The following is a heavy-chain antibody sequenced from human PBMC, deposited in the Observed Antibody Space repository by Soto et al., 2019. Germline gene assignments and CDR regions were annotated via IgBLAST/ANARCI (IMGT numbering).Heavy chain of an antibody. CDR3: ARTATSTTVSMDV. D-gene: IGHD4-17*01. Sequence: GESLKISCKGSGYSFTIYWIGWVRQMPGKGLEWMGIIYPGDSDTRYSPSFQGQVTISADKSISTAYLQWNSLKASDTAMYYCARTATSTTVSMDVWGQGTTVTVSS. CDR2: IYPGDSDT. J-gene: IGHJ6*02. V-gene: IGHV5-51*01. CDR1: GYSFTIYW.